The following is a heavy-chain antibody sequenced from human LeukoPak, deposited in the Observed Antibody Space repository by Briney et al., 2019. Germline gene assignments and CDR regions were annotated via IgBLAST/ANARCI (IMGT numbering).Heavy chain of an antibody. D-gene: IGHD6-6*01. J-gene: IGHJ6*03. CDR2: MNPNSGNT. CDR3: ARAIAARPYYYYYMDV. CDR1: GYTFTSYD. V-gene: IGHV1-8*01. Sequence: AASVKVSCKASGYTFTSYDINWVRQATGQGLEWMGWMNPNSGNTGYAQKFQGRVTMTRNTSISTAYMELSSLRSEDTAVYHCARAIAARPYYYYYMDVWGKGTTVTVSS.